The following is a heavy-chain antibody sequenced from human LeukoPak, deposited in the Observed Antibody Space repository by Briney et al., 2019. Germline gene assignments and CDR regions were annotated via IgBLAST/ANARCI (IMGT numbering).Heavy chain of an antibody. CDR3: AREDGYCSGGNCYSYFDS. V-gene: IGHV3-7*01. CDR1: GFAFSDSW. Sequence: GGSLRLSCAASGFAFSDSWMTWIRQAPGKGLEWVAFIKGDGSAKKYVDSVKGRFTISRDNARNSLFLQMNSLRAEDTAVYYCAREDGYCSGGNCYSYFDSWGQGTLVTVSS. D-gene: IGHD2-15*01. CDR2: IKGDGSAK. J-gene: IGHJ4*02.